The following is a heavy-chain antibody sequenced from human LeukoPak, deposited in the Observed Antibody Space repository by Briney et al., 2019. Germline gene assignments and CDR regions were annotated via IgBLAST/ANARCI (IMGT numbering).Heavy chain of an antibody. J-gene: IGHJ3*02. D-gene: IGHD3-10*01. CDR2: IHSNGGT. V-gene: IGHV4-4*07. CDR3: ARERGGEGALDI. CDR1: GFTFSSYS. Sequence: PGGSLRLSCAASGFTFSSYSMNWIRQPAGEGLEWIGRIHSNGGTNYIPPLKSRVTISRDTSKNQMSLKLTSVTAADTAVYYCARERGGEGALDIWGQGTMVTVSS.